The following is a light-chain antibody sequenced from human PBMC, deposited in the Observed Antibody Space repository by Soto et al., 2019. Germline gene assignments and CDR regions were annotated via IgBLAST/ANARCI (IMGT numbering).Light chain of an antibody. CDR2: GAS. J-gene: IGKJ5*01. V-gene: IGKV3-15*01. Sequence: IMITKSPAPLSAPPRETATGCCRPSQSVRTNLACYQQKPGLAPRLLISGASTRATTIPARFSGSGAGTEFTLTISSLQSEDFAIYYCQQRSNWPPITFGQGTRLEIK. CDR3: QQRSNWPPIT. CDR1: QSVRTN.